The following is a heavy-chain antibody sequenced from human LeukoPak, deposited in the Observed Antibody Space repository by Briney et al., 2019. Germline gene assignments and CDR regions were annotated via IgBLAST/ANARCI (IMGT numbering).Heavy chain of an antibody. CDR1: GFTFSSYG. CDR2: ISYDGSNK. CDR3: AKDNGADDYYYYGMDV. J-gene: IGHJ6*02. D-gene: IGHD1-26*01. Sequence: GGSLRFSCAASGFTFSSYGMHWVRQAPGKGLEWVAVISYDGSNKYYADSVKGRFTISRDNSKNTLYLQMNSLRAEDTAVYYCAKDNGADDYYYYGMDVWGQGTTVTVSS. V-gene: IGHV3-30*18.